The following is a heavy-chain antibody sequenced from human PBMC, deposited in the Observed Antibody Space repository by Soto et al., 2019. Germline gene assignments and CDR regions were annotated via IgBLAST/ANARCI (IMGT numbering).Heavy chain of an antibody. CDR1: GFTFDDYA. D-gene: IGHD4-17*01. J-gene: IGHJ4*02. CDR2: ISRHSGSI. CDR3: AKDIDDGDDVGPLDY. Sequence: EVQLVESGGGLVQPGRSLRLSCAASGFTFDDYAMHWVRQAPGKGLEWVSGISRHSGSIGYADSVKGRFTISRDNAKNSLYLQMNSLRAEDTALYYCAKDIDDGDDVGPLDYWGQVSLVTVSS. V-gene: IGHV3-9*01.